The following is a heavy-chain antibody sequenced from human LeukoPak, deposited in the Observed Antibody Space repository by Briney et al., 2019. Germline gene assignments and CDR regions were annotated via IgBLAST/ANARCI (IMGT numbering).Heavy chain of an antibody. CDR3: AKDGIAVASTSAWY. D-gene: IGHD6-19*01. J-gene: IGHJ4*02. Sequence: PGGSLRLSCAASGFTFSSYAMTWVRQAPGTGQEWVSGISDSGGSTYYADSVKGRFTISRDNSENPVYLQMNSLRAEDTAVYYCAKDGIAVASTSAWYWGQGTQVTVSS. CDR1: GFTFSSYA. V-gene: IGHV3-23*01. CDR2: ISDSGGST.